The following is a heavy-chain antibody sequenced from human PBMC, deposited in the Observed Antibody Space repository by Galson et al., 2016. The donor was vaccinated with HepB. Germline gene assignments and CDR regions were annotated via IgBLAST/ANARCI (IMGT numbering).Heavy chain of an antibody. CDR1: GFTFSSYA. V-gene: IGHV3-23*01. CDR3: ARNKEVGLRTEWAY. Sequence: SLRLSCAASGFTFSSYAMSWVRQAPGKGLEWVSVISGGGGSTYYADSVKGRFTISRDNSKNTVYLQMNSLRAEDTAVYYCARNKEVGLRTEWAYWGQGTLVTVSS. CDR2: ISGGGGST. D-gene: IGHD1-26*01. J-gene: IGHJ4*02.